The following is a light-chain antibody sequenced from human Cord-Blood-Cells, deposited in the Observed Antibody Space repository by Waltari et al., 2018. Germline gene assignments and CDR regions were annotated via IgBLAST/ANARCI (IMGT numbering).Light chain of an antibody. V-gene: IGKV1-39*01. CDR2: AAS. J-gene: IGKJ4*01. CDR3: QQSYSTPLT. CDR1: QSISSY. Sequence: DIQMTQSPSSLSASVGDRVTITCRASQSISSYLNWYQQKPGKDTKLLIYAASSLQSGVPSRFSGSGSGTDFTLTISSRQPEDFATYYCQQSYSTPLTFGGGTKVEIK.